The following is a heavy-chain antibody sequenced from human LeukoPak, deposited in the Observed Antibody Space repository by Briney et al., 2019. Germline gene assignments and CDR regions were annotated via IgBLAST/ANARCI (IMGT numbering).Heavy chain of an antibody. J-gene: IGHJ2*01. D-gene: IGHD3-10*01. Sequence: SETLSLTCTVSGGSVSSDSWNWIRQSPGKGLEWIGYIYNTGNSNHNPSLKNRVTISFDKYKSQLSLVLTSVTGADTAIYYCARLGKMNLVQGVFWYFDLWGRGTLVTVSS. V-gene: IGHV4-59*08. CDR2: IYNTGNS. CDR3: ARLGKMNLVQGVFWYFDL. CDR1: GGSVSSDS.